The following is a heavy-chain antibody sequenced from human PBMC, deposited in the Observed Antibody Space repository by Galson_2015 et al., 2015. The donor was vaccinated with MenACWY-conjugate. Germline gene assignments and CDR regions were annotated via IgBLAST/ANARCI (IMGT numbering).Heavy chain of an antibody. Sequence: SLRLSCAASGLTLRTHSMNWVRQAPGKGLEWVSSISGDSIYIFYADSVKGRFTISRDNAKNSLYLQMNSLRTEDTAVYYCAKSIVVSKGAFDIWGQGTMVTVSS. CDR3: AKSIVVSKGAFDI. D-gene: IGHD1-26*01. J-gene: IGHJ3*02. V-gene: IGHV3-21*01. CDR2: ISGDSIYI. CDR1: GLTLRTHS.